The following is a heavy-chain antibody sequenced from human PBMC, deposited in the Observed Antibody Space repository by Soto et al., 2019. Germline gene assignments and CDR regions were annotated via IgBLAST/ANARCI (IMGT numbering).Heavy chain of an antibody. V-gene: IGHV4-4*07. D-gene: IGHD3-3*01. CDR2: IYSSGST. CDR3: ARGSVFTIFGVVIPTSYFDY. Sequence: SETLSLTCTVSSDSISGLYWTWIRQPAGKGLEWIGRIYSSGSTNYNPSLKSRVTISVDTSKNQFSLKLSSVTAADTAVYYCARGSVFTIFGVVIPTSYFDYWGQGTLVTVSS. J-gene: IGHJ4*02. CDR1: SDSISGLY.